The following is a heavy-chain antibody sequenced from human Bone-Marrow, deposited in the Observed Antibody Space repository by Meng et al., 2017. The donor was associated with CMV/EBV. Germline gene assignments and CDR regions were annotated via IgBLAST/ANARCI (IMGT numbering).Heavy chain of an antibody. Sequence: SETLSLTCTVSGGSISSSSYYWGWIRQPPGKGLEWIGSIYYSGSTYYNPSLKSRVTISVDTSKNQFSLKLSSVTAADTAVYYCAREEYGGSPGWGQGPLVTVSS. V-gene: IGHV4-39*02. CDR3: AREEYGGSPG. D-gene: IGHD3-16*01. CDR1: GGSISSSSYY. CDR2: IYYSGST. J-gene: IGHJ4*02.